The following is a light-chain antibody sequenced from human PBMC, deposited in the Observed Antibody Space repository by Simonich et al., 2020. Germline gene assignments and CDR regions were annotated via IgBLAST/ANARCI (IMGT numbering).Light chain of an antibody. CDR1: RSGVGSYNL. V-gene: IGLV2-23*01. CDR3: CSYAGSSTLV. CDR2: EGS. J-gene: IGLJ2*01. Sequence: QSALTQPASVSGSPGQSIPISCTGTRSGVGSYNLVSWYQQHPGKAPKLMIYEGSKRPSGVSNRFSGSKSGNTASLTISGLQAEDEADYYCCSYAGSSTLVFGGGTKLTVL.